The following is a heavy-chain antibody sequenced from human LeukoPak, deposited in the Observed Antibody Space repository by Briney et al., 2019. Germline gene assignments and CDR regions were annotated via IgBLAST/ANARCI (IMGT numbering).Heavy chain of an antibody. CDR2: VYTNGNT. CDR3: AREHRDSHGSGYYYDS. J-gene: IGHJ5*01. Sequence: KPSETLSLTCTVSGDSMSNYFWGWIRQPAGKELEWIGRVYTNGNTDYNPSLRSRVTMSVDTSNNRFSLKVSSVTAADTAMYYCAREHRDSHGSGYYYDSWGQGTLVTVSS. CDR1: GDSMSNYF. D-gene: IGHD3-22*01. V-gene: IGHV4-4*07.